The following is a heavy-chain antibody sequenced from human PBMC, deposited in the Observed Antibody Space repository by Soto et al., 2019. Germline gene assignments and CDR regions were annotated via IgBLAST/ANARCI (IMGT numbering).Heavy chain of an antibody. V-gene: IGHV3-33*01. CDR1: GFTFSSYG. CDR3: ARDRVYYDSSGYYYYYYGMDV. D-gene: IGHD3-22*01. Sequence: GGSLRLSCAASGFTFSSYGMHWVRQAPGKGPEWVAVIWYDGSNKYYADSVKGRFTISRDNSKNTLYLQMNSLRAEDTAVYYCARDRVYYDSSGYYYYYYGMDVWGQGTTVTVSS. J-gene: IGHJ6*02. CDR2: IWYDGSNK.